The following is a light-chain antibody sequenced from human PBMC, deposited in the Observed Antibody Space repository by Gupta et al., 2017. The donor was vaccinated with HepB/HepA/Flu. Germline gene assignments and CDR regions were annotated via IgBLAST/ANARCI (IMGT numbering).Light chain of an antibody. CDR3: QHEGSPLWT. CDR2: DVS. CDR1: QSVSNNY. Sequence: EIVLTQSPGTLSLSPGERATLSCRASQSVSNNYLAWYQEKPGQAPRLLMYDVSTRATGIPDRFIGSGSGTDFTLTIRTREPEDFAVYYCQHEGSPLWTFAQGT. V-gene: IGKV3-20*01. J-gene: IGKJ1*01.